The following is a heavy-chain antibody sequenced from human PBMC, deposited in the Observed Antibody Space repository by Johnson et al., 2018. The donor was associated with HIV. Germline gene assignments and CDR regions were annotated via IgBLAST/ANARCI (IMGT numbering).Heavy chain of an antibody. J-gene: IGHJ3*02. Sequence: QVQLVESGGGALRPGGSLRLSCAASGFTFSSYAMHWVRQAPGKGLEWVAVISYDGSNKYYADSVKGRFTISRDNSKNPLYLQMNSLRAEDTAVYYCARGWPPDAFDICGQGTMVTVSS. V-gene: IGHV3-30-3*01. CDR2: ISYDGSNK. CDR3: ARGWPPDAFDI. CDR1: GFTFSSYA. D-gene: IGHD5-24*01.